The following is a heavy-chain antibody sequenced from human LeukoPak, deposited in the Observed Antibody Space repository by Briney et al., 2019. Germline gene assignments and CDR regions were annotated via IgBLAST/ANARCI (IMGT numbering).Heavy chain of an antibody. V-gene: IGHV1-2*02. D-gene: IGHD4-17*01. CDR1: GYTFTGYY. J-gene: IGHJ5*02. CDR3: ARGASGVYTVTTSWFDP. Sequence: SVKVSCKASGYTFTGYYMHWVRQAPGQGPEWMGWINPNSGGTNYAQRFQGRVTMTRDTSISTAYMELSRLRSDDTAVYYCARGASGVYTVTTSWFDPWGQGTLVTVSS. CDR2: INPNSGGT.